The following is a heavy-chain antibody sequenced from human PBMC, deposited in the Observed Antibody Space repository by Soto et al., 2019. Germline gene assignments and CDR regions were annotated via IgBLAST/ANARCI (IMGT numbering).Heavy chain of an antibody. V-gene: IGHV6-1*01. CDR1: GDSVSSNSAA. D-gene: IGHD2-15*01. CDR3: ARDLCSGGSCYSNYYYYGMDV. Sequence: SQTLSLTCVISGDSVSSNSAAWNWIRQSPSRGLEWLGRTYYRSKLYNDYAVSVKSRITINPDTSKNQFSLQLNSVTPEDTAVYYCARDLCSGGSCYSNYYYYGMDVWGQGTTVTSP. J-gene: IGHJ6*02. CDR2: TYYRSKLYN.